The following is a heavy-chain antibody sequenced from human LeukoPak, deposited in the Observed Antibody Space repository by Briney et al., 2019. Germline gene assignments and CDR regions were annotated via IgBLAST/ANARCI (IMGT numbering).Heavy chain of an antibody. Sequence: SETLSLTCTVSGGSISSGGYYWSWIRQPPGKGLEWIGYIYHSGSTYYNPSLKSRVTISVDRSKNQFSLKLSSVTAADTAVYYCSSYDFWSGYSYFDYWGQGTLVTVSS. V-gene: IGHV4-30-2*01. D-gene: IGHD3-3*01. CDR3: SSYDFWSGYSYFDY. J-gene: IGHJ4*02. CDR2: IYHSGST. CDR1: GGSISSGGYY.